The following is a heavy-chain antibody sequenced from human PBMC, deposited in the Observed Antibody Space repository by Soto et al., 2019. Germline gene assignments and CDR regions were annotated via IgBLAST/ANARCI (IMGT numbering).Heavy chain of an antibody. D-gene: IGHD4-17*01. CDR2: ISAGSSTI. V-gene: IGHV3-48*02. CDR1: GFTFSSYT. J-gene: IGHJ2*01. CDR3: ATSINTVTNWYFDL. Sequence: EVQLVESGGGLVQPGGSLRLSCAASGFTFSSYTMNWVRQAPGKGLEWISYISAGSSTIYYADSVKGRFTISRDNAKNSLYLQMNSLSDEDTAVYYGATSINTVTNWYFDLWGRGTLVTVSS.